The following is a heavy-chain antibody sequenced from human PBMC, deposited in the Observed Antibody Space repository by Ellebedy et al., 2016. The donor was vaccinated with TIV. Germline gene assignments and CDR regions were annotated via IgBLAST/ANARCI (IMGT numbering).Heavy chain of an antibody. CDR2: SYNSGSP. CDR1: NYSISSGSY. Sequence: SETLSLTCTVSNYSISSGSYWGWIRQPPGKGLEWIGSSYNSGSPYYNRSLRSRITISADTSKRQLSLKLSSVTAADTAVYYCAISVYDILTGEGGLDYWGQGTLVTVSS. V-gene: IGHV4-38-2*02. D-gene: IGHD3-9*01. J-gene: IGHJ4*02. CDR3: AISVYDILTGEGGLDY.